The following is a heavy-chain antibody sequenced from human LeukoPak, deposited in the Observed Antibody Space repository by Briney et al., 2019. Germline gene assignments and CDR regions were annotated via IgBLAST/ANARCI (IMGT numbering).Heavy chain of an antibody. V-gene: IGHV4-31*03. Sequence: SETLSLTCTVSGGSISSGGYYWSWIRQHPGKGLEWIGYIYYSGSTYYNPSLKSRVTISIDTSKNQFSLKLSSVTAAGTAVYYCARIRRDGYNDYYYYGMDVWGQGTTVTVSS. D-gene: IGHD5-24*01. CDR3: ARIRRDGYNDYYYYGMDV. J-gene: IGHJ6*02. CDR2: IYYSGST. CDR1: GGSISSGGYY.